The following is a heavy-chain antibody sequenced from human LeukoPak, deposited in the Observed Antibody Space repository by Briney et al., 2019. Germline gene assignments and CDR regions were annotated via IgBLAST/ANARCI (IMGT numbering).Heavy chain of an antibody. Sequence: PGGSLRLSCAASGFTSGSYWMSWVRQAPGKGLEWVANINQDGSEKYYVDSVRGRFTISRDNAKNSLYLQMNSLRPEDTAVYFCARGILCRYCSGGGLWGQGTLVTVSS. V-gene: IGHV3-7*01. J-gene: IGHJ4*02. D-gene: IGHD2-15*01. CDR3: ARGILCRYCSGGGL. CDR2: INQDGSEK. CDR1: GFTSGSYW.